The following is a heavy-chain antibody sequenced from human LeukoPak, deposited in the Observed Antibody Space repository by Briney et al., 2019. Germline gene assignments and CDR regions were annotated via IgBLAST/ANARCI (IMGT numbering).Heavy chain of an antibody. D-gene: IGHD5-12*01. CDR2: IGPSGST. J-gene: IGHJ4*02. Sequence: ASVKVSCKASGHTFSNYYMHWVRQAPGQGLEWMGIIGPSGSTTYLQKFQGRVTMTRDTSTSSVYMELSSLRSDDTAVYYCARTRGYSDYELDYWGQGTLVTVSS. CDR1: GHTFSNYY. CDR3: ARTRGYSDYELDY. V-gene: IGHV1-46*01.